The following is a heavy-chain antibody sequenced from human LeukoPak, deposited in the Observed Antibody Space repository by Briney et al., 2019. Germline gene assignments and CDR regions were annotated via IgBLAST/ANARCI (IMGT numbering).Heavy chain of an antibody. CDR1: GYTFTSYY. J-gene: IGHJ3*02. CDR2: INPSGGST. D-gene: IGHD3-10*01. Sequence: ASVKVSCKASGYTFTSYYMHWVRQAPGQGLEWMGIINPSGGSTSYAQKFRGRVTMTRDTSTSTAYMELRSLRSDDTAVYYCARDSDVRGNYGSAHDAFDIWGQGTMVTVSS. V-gene: IGHV1-46*01. CDR3: ARDSDVRGNYGSAHDAFDI.